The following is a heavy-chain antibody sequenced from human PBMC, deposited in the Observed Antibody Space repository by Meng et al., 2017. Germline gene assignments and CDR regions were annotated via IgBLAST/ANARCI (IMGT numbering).Heavy chain of an antibody. D-gene: IGHD3-10*01. CDR1: GYTFTSYG. J-gene: IGHJ6*02. CDR3: ARDVKGTMVQGVISYYYYGMDV. Sequence: ASVKVSCKASGYTFTSYGISWVRQAPGQGLEWMGWISAYNGNTNYAQKLQGRVTMTTDTSTSTAYMELRSLRSDDTAVYYCARDVKGTMVQGVISYYYYGMDVWGQGTTVTVSS. V-gene: IGHV1-18*01. CDR2: ISAYNGNT.